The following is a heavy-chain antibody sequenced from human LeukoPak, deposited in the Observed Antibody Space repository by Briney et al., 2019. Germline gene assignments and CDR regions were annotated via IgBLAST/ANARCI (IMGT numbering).Heavy chain of an antibody. D-gene: IGHD2-2*01. Sequence: PGGSLRLSCAATGFTFDDYAMHWVRQAPGKGLEWVSLINWNGGSTGYADSVKGRFTISRDNAKNSLYLQMNSLRAEDTALYYCARLGYCSSTSCYHYYYYYYMDVWGKGTTVTVSS. V-gene: IGHV3-20*04. CDR3: ARLGYCSSTSCYHYYYYYYMDV. CDR2: INWNGGST. J-gene: IGHJ6*03. CDR1: GFTFDDYA.